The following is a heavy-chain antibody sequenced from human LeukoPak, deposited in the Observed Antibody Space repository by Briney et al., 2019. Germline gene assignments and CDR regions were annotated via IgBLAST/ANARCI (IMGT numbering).Heavy chain of an antibody. CDR2: IYYNGNT. Sequence: SETLSLTCTVSGGSISSDYWNWIRQPPGKGLEWIGYIYYNGNTNYNPSLKSRVTISVDTSKNQFSLKLSSVTAADTAVYYCARTHNYYYYMDVWGKGTTVTISS. J-gene: IGHJ6*03. V-gene: IGHV4-59*01. CDR1: GGSISSDY. CDR3: ARTHNYYYYMDV.